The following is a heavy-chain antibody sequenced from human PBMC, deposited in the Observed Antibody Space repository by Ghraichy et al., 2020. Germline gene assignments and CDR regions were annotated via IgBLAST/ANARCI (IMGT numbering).Heavy chain of an antibody. CDR1: GYTFNTYG. Sequence: ASVKVSCETSGYTFNTYGITWVRQAPGQGLEWIGGLSAYTGNKNFAQKFQGRVTMTTDTSTRTAYMELRSLTSDDTAIYYCARIRRIAYCGGDCYPSSYFDVWGQGTQVTVSS. J-gene: IGHJ4*02. D-gene: IGHD2-21*02. V-gene: IGHV1-18*04. CDR3: ARIRRIAYCGGDCYPSSYFDV. CDR2: LSAYTGNK.